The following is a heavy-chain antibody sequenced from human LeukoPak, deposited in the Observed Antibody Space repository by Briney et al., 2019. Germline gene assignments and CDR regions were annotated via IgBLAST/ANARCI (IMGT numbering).Heavy chain of an antibody. J-gene: IGHJ4*02. V-gene: IGHV1-69*04. Sequence: GASVKVSCKASGGTFSSYAISWVRQAPGQGLEWMGRIIPILGIANYAQKFQGRVTIAADKSTSTAYMELSSLRSEDTAVYYCARGPSSAAGVVDYWGQGTLVTVSS. CDR1: GGTFSSYA. CDR3: ARGPSSAAGVVDY. CDR2: IIPILGIA. D-gene: IGHD6-13*01.